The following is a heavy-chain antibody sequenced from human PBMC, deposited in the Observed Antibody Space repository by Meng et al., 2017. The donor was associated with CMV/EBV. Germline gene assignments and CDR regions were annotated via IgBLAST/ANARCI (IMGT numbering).Heavy chain of an antibody. J-gene: IGHJ4*02. CDR1: GGSISSSSYY. V-gene: IGHV4-39*07. CDR2: IYYSGST. D-gene: IGHD3-10*01. CDR3: ASLAGDY. Sequence: RQLQESRPGLVKPSGTLSRSCTGAGGSISSSSYYWGWIRQPPGKRLEWSGSIYYSGSTYYTPSLKSRVTISVDTSKNQFSLKLSSVTAADTAVYYCASLAGDYWGQGTLVTVSS.